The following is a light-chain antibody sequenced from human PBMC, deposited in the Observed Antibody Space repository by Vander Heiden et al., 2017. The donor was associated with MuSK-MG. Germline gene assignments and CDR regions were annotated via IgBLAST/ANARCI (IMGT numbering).Light chain of an antibody. CDR2: DVS. Sequence: QSALTQPASVSGSPGQSITLSCTGTSSDVGGYNYVSWYQQHPGKAPKLMICDVSKRPSGVSNRFSGSKSGNTASLTISGLQAEDEADYYCSSYTSSSTVVFGGGTKLTVL. CDR3: SSYTSSSTVV. CDR1: SSDVGGYNY. J-gene: IGLJ2*01. V-gene: IGLV2-14*03.